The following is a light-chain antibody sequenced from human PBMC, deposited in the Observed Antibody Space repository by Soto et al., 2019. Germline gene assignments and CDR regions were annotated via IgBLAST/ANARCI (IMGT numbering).Light chain of an antibody. J-gene: IGLJ1*01. CDR2: EVS. Sequence: QSVLTQPASVSGSPGQSITISCTGTSSDVGGYQYVSWYQQHPGKAPKLMIYEVSNRPSGVSNRFSGSKSGNTASLTISGLQTEDEADYYCSSYTSSSTDVFGTGTKLTVL. CDR1: SSDVGGYQY. CDR3: SSYTSSSTDV. V-gene: IGLV2-14*01.